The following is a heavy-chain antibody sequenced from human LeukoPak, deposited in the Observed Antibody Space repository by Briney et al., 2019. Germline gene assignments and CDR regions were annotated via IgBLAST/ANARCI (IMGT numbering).Heavy chain of an antibody. CDR1: GYTFTSYY. D-gene: IGHD3-3*01. CDR3: ARSLRFLEWLSAFDI. V-gene: IGHV1-46*01. J-gene: IGHJ3*02. CDR2: INPSGGST. Sequence: ASVKVSCKASGYTFTSYYLHWVRQAPGQGLEWMGTINPSGGSTSYAQKSQGRVAITRDTSTSTVYMELSSLRSEDTAVYYCARSLRFLEWLSAFDIWGQGTMVTVSS.